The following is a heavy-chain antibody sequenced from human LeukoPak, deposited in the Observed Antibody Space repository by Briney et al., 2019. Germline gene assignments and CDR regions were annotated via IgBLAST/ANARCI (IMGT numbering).Heavy chain of an antibody. CDR3: AKGPSIATRPGYFDL. V-gene: IGHV3-53*01. CDR2: IYSGGTT. D-gene: IGHD6-6*01. Sequence: GGSLRLSCAASGFTVSRNYMSWVRQAPGKGLEWVSVIYSGGTTYYADSVKGRFTISRDNSKNTLYLQLNSLKAEDTAVYYRAKGPSIATRPGYFDLWGRGTLVTVSS. CDR1: GFTVSRNY. J-gene: IGHJ2*01.